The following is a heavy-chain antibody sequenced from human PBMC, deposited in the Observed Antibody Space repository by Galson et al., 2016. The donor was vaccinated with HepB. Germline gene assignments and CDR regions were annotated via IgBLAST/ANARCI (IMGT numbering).Heavy chain of an antibody. CDR3: ARQSRSGDHLDS. J-gene: IGHJ4*02. V-gene: IGHV3-7*03. CDR2: IMQDGSEK. CDR1: GFTFSNYW. Sequence: SLRLSCAGSGFTFSNYWMIWVRQAPGKGLEWVANIMQDGSEKYYVDSVKGRFTISADKSINTAFLQWSSLKASDTAIYYCARQSRSGDHLDSWGQGTLVTVSS. D-gene: IGHD7-27*01.